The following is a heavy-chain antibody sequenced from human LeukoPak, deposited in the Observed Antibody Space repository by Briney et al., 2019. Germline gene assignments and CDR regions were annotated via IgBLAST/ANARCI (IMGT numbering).Heavy chain of an antibody. D-gene: IGHD6-19*01. CDR2: LNYNGGNT. CDR1: GFTFSSYA. Sequence: HPGGSLRLSCAASGFTFSSYAMSWVRQAPGKGLEWVSALNYNGGNTYYADSVKGRFTISRDNSKNMLYLQMNSLRAEDTAVYYCAKDMAVAGTTTSFDYWGQGTLVTVSS. V-gene: IGHV3-23*01. J-gene: IGHJ4*02. CDR3: AKDMAVAGTTTSFDY.